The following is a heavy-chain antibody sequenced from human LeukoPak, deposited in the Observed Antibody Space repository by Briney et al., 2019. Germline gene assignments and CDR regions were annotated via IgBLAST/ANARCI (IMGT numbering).Heavy chain of an antibody. D-gene: IGHD1-1*01. J-gene: IGHJ2*01. CDR3: ARERSYLNWYFDL. Sequence: PSETLSLTCAVYGGSFSGYYWSWVRQPPGKGLEWIGRIYTSGSTTYNPSLKSRVIMSVDTSKNQFSLKLNSLTAADTAVYYCARERSYLNWYFDLWGRGTLVSVSS. CDR1: GGSFSGYY. V-gene: IGHV4-59*10. CDR2: IYTSGST.